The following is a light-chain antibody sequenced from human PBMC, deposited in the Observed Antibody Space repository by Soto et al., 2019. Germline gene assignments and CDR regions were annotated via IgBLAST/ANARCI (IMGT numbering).Light chain of an antibody. CDR3: KQYKSWWT. V-gene: IGKV1-5*01. J-gene: IGKJ1*01. Sequence: DIQMTQSPSTLSASVGDRVTTTCRASQSISSWLAWYQQKPGKAPKLLIYDASSLESGVPSRFSGSGSGTEFTLTISSLQPDDFATYYGKQYKSWWTFGQGPKVEIK. CDR2: DAS. CDR1: QSISSW.